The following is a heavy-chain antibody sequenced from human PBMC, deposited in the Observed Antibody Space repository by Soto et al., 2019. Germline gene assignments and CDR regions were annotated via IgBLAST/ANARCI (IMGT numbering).Heavy chain of an antibody. CDR2: IYHSGST. CDR3: ARGQVVAAQH. V-gene: IGHV4-30-2*01. J-gene: IGHJ4*02. CDR1: GGAISTGGDS. Sequence: SQTLCLTCAVSGGAISTGGDSSSWIRQPPGKGLEWIGYIYHSGSTYYNPSLKSRVTISVDRSQNQFSLKLSSVPAADTAVYYCARGQVVAAQHWGQGTLVTVSP. D-gene: IGHD2-15*01.